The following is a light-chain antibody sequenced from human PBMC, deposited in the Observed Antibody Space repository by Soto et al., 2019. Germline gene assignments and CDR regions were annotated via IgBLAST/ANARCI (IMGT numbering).Light chain of an antibody. V-gene: IGLV7-46*01. CDR3: GLSCSCAYI. CDR1: TGAVTNGHY. J-gene: IGLJ1*01. Sequence: QAVVTQEPSLTVSPGATVTLTCGSSTGAVTNGHYPYWFPQKPGQAPRKLIYDTTNRHSWTPARFSGSLLGVKAALTLSGAQPEDEAEYYCGLSCSCAYIFETETKVPVL. CDR2: DTT.